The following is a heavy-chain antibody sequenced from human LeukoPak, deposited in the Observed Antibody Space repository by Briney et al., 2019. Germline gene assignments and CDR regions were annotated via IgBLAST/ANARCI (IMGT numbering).Heavy chain of an antibody. J-gene: IGHJ3*02. CDR1: GFTFDDYA. CDR2: ISWNSGSI. D-gene: IGHD1-1*01. V-gene: IGHV3-9*01. Sequence: GGSLRLSCAASGFTFDDYAMHWVRQAPGKGLEWVSGISWNSGSIGYADSVKGRSTISRDNAKNSLYLQMNSLRAEDTALYYCATHSDDAAFDIWGQGTMVTVSS. CDR3: ATHSDDAAFDI.